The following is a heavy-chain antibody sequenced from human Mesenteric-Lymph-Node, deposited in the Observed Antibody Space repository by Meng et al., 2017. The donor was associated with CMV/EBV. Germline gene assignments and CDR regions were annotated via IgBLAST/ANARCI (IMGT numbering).Heavy chain of an antibody. CDR1: GGSFSGYY. V-gene: IGHV4-34*01. Sequence: VQFDPLCAGLLMPSDTLSFTCAAYGGSFSGYYWNWIRQYPEKGLEWIREINHSGSTTYNPSFTSRIIISVDTSTNQISLNMSSVTAADTAVYYCARGSSYDILTGYFDYWGQGALVTSPQ. D-gene: IGHD3-9*01. J-gene: IGHJ4*02. CDR2: INHSGST. CDR3: ARGSSYDILTGYFDY.